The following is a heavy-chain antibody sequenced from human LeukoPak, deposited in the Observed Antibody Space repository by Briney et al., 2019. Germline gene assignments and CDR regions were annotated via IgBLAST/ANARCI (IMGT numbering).Heavy chain of an antibody. Sequence: ASVKVSCKSSGFTFTSSAVQWVRQARGQGLEWMGWINPNTGGTHYVQKFQGRVTMTRDTSISTAYMELSRLRSDDTAVFYCARTRQSYYYGSGGDFDYWGQGTLVTVSS. D-gene: IGHD3-10*01. J-gene: IGHJ4*02. V-gene: IGHV1-2*02. CDR2: INPNTGGT. CDR1: GFTFTSSA. CDR3: ARTRQSYYYGSGGDFDY.